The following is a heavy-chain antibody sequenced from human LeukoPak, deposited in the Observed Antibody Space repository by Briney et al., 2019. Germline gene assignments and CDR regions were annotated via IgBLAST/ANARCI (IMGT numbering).Heavy chain of an antibody. V-gene: IGHV3-30-3*01. CDR3: AKEGYCSSTSCKDAFDI. CDR2: MSYDGSNK. Sequence: GRSLRLSCAASGFTFSSYAMHWVRQAPGKGLEWVAVMSYDGSNKYYADSVKGRFTISRDNSKDTLYLQMNSLRAEDTAVYYCAKEGYCSSTSCKDAFDIWGQGTMVTVSS. CDR1: GFTFSSYA. D-gene: IGHD2-2*01. J-gene: IGHJ3*02.